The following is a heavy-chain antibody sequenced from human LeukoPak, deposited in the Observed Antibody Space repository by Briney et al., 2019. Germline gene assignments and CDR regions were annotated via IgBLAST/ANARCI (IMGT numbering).Heavy chain of an antibody. D-gene: IGHD5-12*01. CDR3: ARVASVENWFDP. Sequence: GGSLRLSCAASGFTFSSYGMHWVRQAPGKGLEWVAVIWYDGSNKYYADSVKGRFTISRDNSKNTLYLQMNSLRAEDTAVYYCARVASVENWFDPWGQGTLATVSS. J-gene: IGHJ5*02. V-gene: IGHV3-33*01. CDR1: GFTFSSYG. CDR2: IWYDGSNK.